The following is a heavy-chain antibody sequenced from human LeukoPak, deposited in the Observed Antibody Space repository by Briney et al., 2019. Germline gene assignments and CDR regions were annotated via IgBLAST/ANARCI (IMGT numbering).Heavy chain of an antibody. CDR1: GFSFSDHG. D-gene: IGHD3-22*01. J-gene: IGHJ4*02. CDR2: MSYDGSNK. Sequence: GGSLRLSCAASGFSFSDHGMHWVRQAPGKGLEWVAVMSYDGSNKDYADSVKGRFTISRDNAKNSLYLQMNSLRAEDTAVYYCAREKVDDSSGYCHDYWGQGTLVTVSS. CDR3: AREKVDDSSGYCHDY. V-gene: IGHV3-30*03.